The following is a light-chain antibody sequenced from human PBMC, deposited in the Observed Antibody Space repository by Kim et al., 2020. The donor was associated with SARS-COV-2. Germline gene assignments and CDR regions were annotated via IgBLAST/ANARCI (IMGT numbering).Light chain of an antibody. CDR2: SNN. CDR3: AARDDSLNGWV. J-gene: IGLJ3*02. V-gene: IGLV1-44*01. Sequence: GQRVTISCSGTSSNIGSNTVNWYQQLPGTAPKLLIYSNNQRPSGVPDRFSGSKSGTSASLAISGLQSEDEADYYCAARDDSLNGWVFGGGTKLTVL. CDR1: SSNIGSNT.